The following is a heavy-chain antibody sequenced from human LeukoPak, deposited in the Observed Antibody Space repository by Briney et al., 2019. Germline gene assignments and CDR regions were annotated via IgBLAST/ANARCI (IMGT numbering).Heavy chain of an antibody. CDR2: IIPIFGTA. J-gene: IGHJ6*03. V-gene: IGHV1-69*13. D-gene: IGHD3-3*01. CDR1: GGTFSSYA. Sequence: VASVKVSCKASGGTFSSYAISWVRQAPGQGLEWMGGIIPIFGTANYAQKFQGRVTITADESTSTAYMELSSLRSEDTAVYYCARDHSFWSGYLTHMDVWGKGTTVTVSS. CDR3: ARDHSFWSGYLTHMDV.